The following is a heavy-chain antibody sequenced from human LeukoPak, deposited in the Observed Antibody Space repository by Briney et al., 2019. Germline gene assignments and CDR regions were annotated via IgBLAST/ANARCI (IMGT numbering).Heavy chain of an antibody. CDR2: ISYDGSNK. D-gene: IGHD3-10*01. J-gene: IGHJ4*02. CDR1: GFTFRSYA. V-gene: IGHV3-30-3*01. Sequence: GGSLRLACAASGFTFRSYAMHWVRQAPGKGLEWVAVISYDGSNKDYADSVKGRFTISRDNSKNTLYLQMNSLRAEDTAVYYCARAPLADTYYYGSGSYYSDYWGQGTLVTVSS. CDR3: ARAPLADTYYYGSGSYYSDY.